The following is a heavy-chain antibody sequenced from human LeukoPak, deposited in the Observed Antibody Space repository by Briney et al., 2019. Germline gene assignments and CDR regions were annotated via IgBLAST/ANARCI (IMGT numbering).Heavy chain of an antibody. Sequence: ASVKVSCKASGYTFTSYYMHWVRQAPGQGLEWMGIINPSGGSTSYAQKFQGRVTMTRDMSTSTVYMELSSLRSEDTAVYYCARTYGDYVSFDYWGQGTLVTVSS. J-gene: IGHJ4*02. CDR2: INPSGGST. V-gene: IGHV1-46*01. CDR1: GYTFTSYY. CDR3: ARTYGDYVSFDY. D-gene: IGHD4-17*01.